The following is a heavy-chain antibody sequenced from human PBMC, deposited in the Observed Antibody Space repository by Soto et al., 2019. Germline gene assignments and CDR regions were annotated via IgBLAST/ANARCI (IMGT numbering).Heavy chain of an antibody. CDR1: GFTFSSYW. CDR3: ATHPYSSGWYC. Sequence: EVQLVESGGGLVQPGGSLRLSCAASGFTFSSYWMTWVRQAPGKGLEWVANIKQDGSEKYYVDSVKGRFTISRDNAKNSLYLQMNSLIAEETAVYYCATHPYSSGWYCWGQGTLVTVAS. J-gene: IGHJ4*02. D-gene: IGHD6-13*01. V-gene: IGHV3-7*02. CDR2: IKQDGSEK.